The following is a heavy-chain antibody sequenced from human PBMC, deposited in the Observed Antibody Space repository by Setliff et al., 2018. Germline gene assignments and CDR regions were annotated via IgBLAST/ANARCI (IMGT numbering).Heavy chain of an antibody. D-gene: IGHD1-26*01. V-gene: IGHV1-69*13. CDR3: ARVQWEIAVKFHYNRMDV. CDR2: IIPMFRTP. CDR1: GGTFSNFA. J-gene: IGHJ6*04. Sequence: ASVKVSCKASGGTFSNFAISWVRQAPGQGFEWLGGIIPMFRTPEYAQKFQGRVTISADESRTAVYMELSSLRFDNTAVYYCARVQWEIAVKFHYNRMDVWGEGTQVTVSS.